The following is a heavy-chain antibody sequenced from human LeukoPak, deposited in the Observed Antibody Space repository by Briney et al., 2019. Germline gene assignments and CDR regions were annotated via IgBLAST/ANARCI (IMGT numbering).Heavy chain of an antibody. CDR3: ARDCAGTTWGYYDILTARANWFDP. J-gene: IGHJ5*02. CDR1: GGSFSGYY. D-gene: IGHD3-9*01. Sequence: SETLSLTCAVYGGSFSGYYWSWIRQPPGKGLEWIGEINHSGSTNYNPSLKSRVTISVDTSKYQFSLKLSSVTAADTAVYYCARDCAGTTWGYYDILTARANWFDPWGQGTLVTVSS. V-gene: IGHV4-34*01. CDR2: INHSGST.